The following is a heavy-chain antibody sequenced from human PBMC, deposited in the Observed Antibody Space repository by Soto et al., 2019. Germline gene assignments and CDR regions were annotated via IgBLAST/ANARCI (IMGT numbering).Heavy chain of an antibody. Sequence: GASVKLSCKACGYTFTGYYMHWVRQAPGQGLEWMGWINPNSGGTNYAQKFQGRVTITADESTSTAYMELSSLRSEDTAVYYCATRGAVAGTRPRDAFDIWGQGTMVTVSS. J-gene: IGHJ3*02. CDR1: GYTFTGYY. CDR2: INPNSGGT. V-gene: IGHV1-2*02. CDR3: ATRGAVAGTRPRDAFDI. D-gene: IGHD6-19*01.